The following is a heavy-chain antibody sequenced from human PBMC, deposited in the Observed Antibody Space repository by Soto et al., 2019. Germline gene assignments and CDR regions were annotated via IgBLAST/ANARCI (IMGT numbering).Heavy chain of an antibody. V-gene: IGHV3-21*01. CDR2: IITSGSDI. CDR1: GFTFRNYA. Sequence: EVQLVESGGGLVKPGGSLRLSCAASGFTFRNYAMNWVRQAPGKGLEWVSSIITSGSDIYYADSVKGRFSISRDNTKNSLYLQMNSLTAEDTALYYCARWRYGDNYAFDYWGQGTLVTVSS. CDR3: ARWRYGDNYAFDY. D-gene: IGHD5-12*01. J-gene: IGHJ4*02.